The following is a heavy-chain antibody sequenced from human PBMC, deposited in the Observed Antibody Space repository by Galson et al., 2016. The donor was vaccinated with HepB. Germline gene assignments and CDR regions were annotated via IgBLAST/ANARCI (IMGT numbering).Heavy chain of an antibody. Sequence: SLRLSCAASGFTFSRHGMDWVRQAPGKGLEWVAVISDDGGKKYYGDSVKGRFTISRDNSKNTLYLQMNSLRVEDTAVYYCAKLTGSSYSWFDPWGQGTLVTV. CDR3: AKLTGSSYSWFDP. J-gene: IGHJ5*02. CDR1: GFTFSRHG. CDR2: ISDDGGKK. V-gene: IGHV3-30*18. D-gene: IGHD2-15*01.